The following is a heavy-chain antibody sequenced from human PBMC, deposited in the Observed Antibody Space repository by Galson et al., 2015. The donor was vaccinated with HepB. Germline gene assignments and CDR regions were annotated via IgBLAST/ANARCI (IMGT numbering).Heavy chain of an antibody. CDR2: ISSSSSYI. J-gene: IGHJ4*02. V-gene: IGHV3-21*01. D-gene: IGHD3-22*01. CDR3: ARIATGYYDSSGYWD. CDR1: GFTFSSYS. Sequence: SLRLSCAASGFTFSSYSMNWVRQAPGKGLEWVSSISSSSSYIYYADSVKGRFTISRDNAKNSLYLQMNSLRAEDTAVYYCARIATGYYDSSGYWDWGQGTLVTVSS.